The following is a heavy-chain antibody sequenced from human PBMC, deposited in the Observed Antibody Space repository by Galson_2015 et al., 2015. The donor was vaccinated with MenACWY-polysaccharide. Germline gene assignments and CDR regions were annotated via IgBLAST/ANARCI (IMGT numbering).Heavy chain of an antibody. D-gene: IGHD5-18*01. CDR2: VKPSGAGS. CDR3: AREVDTAMATGISYYYGMDV. J-gene: IGHJ6*02. V-gene: IGHV1-46*01. Sequence: SAKVSRQASGYTFTSYYKQWVRQAPGQGLEWMGIVKPSGAGSSYAQKLQGRVTMNRETSTDTVYMELSSLRSEDTVVYYCAREVDTAMATGISYYYGMDVWGQGTTVTVSS. CDR1: GYTFTSYY.